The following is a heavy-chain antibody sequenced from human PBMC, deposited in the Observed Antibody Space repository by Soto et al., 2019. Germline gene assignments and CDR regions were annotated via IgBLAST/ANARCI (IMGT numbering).Heavy chain of an antibody. J-gene: IGHJ4*02. Sequence: TGGSLRLSCAASGFTFSSYAMSWVRQAPGKGLEWVSAISGSGGSTYYADSVKGRFTISRDNSKSTLYLQMNSLRAEDTAVYYCAKDTVEHIVVVTAIPNWGQGTLVTVSS. D-gene: IGHD2-21*02. CDR2: ISGSGGST. CDR1: GFTFSSYA. CDR3: AKDTVEHIVVVTAIPN. V-gene: IGHV3-23*01.